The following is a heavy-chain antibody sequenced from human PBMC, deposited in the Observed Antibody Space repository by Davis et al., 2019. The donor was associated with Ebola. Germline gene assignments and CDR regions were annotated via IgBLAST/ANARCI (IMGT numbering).Heavy chain of an antibody. V-gene: IGHV3-23*01. CDR1: GFTFSSYA. CDR2: ISGSGGST. Sequence: GESLKISCAASGFTFSSYAMSWVRQAPGKGLEWVSAISGSGGSTYYADSVKGRFTISRDNAKNSLYLQMNSLRAEDTALYYCASHTVTIDYYMDVWGKGTTVTVSS. J-gene: IGHJ6*03. D-gene: IGHD4-11*01. CDR3: ASHTVTIDYYMDV.